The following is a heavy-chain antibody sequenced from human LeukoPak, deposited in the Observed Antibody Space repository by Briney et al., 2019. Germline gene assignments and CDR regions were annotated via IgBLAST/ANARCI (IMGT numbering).Heavy chain of an antibody. V-gene: IGHV4-39*07. CDR1: GGSISSSNYY. CDR2: IYYSGST. CDR3: AREWTTVVNWFDP. Sequence: SETLSLTCTVSGGSISSSNYYWGWIREPPGKGLEWIGSIYYSGSTYYNPSLKSRVTISVDTSKTQFSLKLSSVTAADTAVYYCAREWTTVVNWFDPWGQGTPVTVSS. D-gene: IGHD4-23*01. J-gene: IGHJ5*02.